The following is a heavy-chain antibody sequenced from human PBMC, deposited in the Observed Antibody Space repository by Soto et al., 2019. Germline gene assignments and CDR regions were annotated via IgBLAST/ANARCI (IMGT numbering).Heavy chain of an antibody. Sequence: ASVKVSCKASGYTFTSYGISWVRQAPGQGLEWMGWISAYNGNTNYAQKLQGRVTMTTDTSTSTAYMELRSLRSDDTAVYYCASSGYSSGWYYTYYYYGMDVWGQGTTVTVS. D-gene: IGHD6-19*01. CDR1: GYTFTSYG. CDR2: ISAYNGNT. V-gene: IGHV1-18*04. CDR3: ASSGYSSGWYYTYYYYGMDV. J-gene: IGHJ6*02.